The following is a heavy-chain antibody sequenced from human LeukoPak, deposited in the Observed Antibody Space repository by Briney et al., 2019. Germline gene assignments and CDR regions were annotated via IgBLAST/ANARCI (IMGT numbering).Heavy chain of an antibody. D-gene: IGHD5-18*01. Sequence: PGGSLRLSCAASGFTFSSYSMNWVRQAPGKGLEWVSYISSSSKTIYYADSVKGRFTISRDNSKNTLYLQMNSLRAEDTAVYYCTKGTIWLPFDYWGQGTLVTVSS. V-gene: IGHV3-48*01. J-gene: IGHJ4*02. CDR2: ISSSSKTI. CDR3: TKGTIWLPFDY. CDR1: GFTFSSYS.